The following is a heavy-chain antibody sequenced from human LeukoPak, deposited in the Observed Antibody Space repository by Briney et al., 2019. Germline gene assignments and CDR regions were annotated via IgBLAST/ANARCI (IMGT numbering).Heavy chain of an antibody. J-gene: IGHJ4*02. CDR1: GFTFSSYS. V-gene: IGHV3-21*04. CDR2: ISSSSSYI. Sequence: GDSLRLSYSASGFTFSSYSMHWVRQAPPKGLAWVSSISSSSSYIYYADSVKGRFTISRDNSKNTLYLQMNSLRAEDTAVYYCARNRMNWNVGYFDYWGQGTLVTVSS. CDR3: ARNRMNWNVGYFDY. D-gene: IGHD1-1*01.